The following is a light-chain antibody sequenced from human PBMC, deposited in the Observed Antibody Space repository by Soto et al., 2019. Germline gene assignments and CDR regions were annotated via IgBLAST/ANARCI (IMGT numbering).Light chain of an antibody. V-gene: IGLV2-8*01. CDR1: SSDVGGYNY. Sequence: SVLTQLASASGSPGQSVTISCTGTSSDVGGYNYVSWYQQHPGRAPKLMIYEVSKRPSGVPDRFSGSKSGNTASLTVSGLQAEDEADYYCSSYAGTHIVFGIGTKVTVL. CDR2: EVS. J-gene: IGLJ1*01. CDR3: SSYAGTHIV.